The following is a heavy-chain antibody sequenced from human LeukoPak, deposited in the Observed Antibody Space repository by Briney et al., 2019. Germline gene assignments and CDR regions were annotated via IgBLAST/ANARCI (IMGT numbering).Heavy chain of an antibody. CDR3: ARDSYYDYVWGSYPWGNYFDY. Sequence: GGSLRLSCAASGFTFSSYAMHWVRQAPGKGLEWVAVISYDGSNKYYADSVKGRFTISRDNSKNTLYLQMNSLRAEDTAVYYCARDSYYDYVWGSYPWGNYFDYWGQGTLVTVSS. CDR1: GFTFSSYA. D-gene: IGHD3-16*02. CDR2: ISYDGSNK. V-gene: IGHV3-30-3*01. J-gene: IGHJ4*02.